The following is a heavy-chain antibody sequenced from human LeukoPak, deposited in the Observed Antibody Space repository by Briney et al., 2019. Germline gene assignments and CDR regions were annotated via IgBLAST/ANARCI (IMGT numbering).Heavy chain of an antibody. CDR3: QKDWPVSDY. D-gene: IGHD1-14*01. V-gene: IGHV3-23*01. CDR1: GFTFSSYA. CDR2: IRGSGGSA. Sequence: GGSLRLSCAASGFTFSSYAMSWFRQAPGKGLQGVSAIRGSGGSAYYAASLKGRFTISRDNSKNPLYMQMNCLTPAAPAVSYFQKDWPVSDYWGQGTLVTVSS. J-gene: IGHJ4*02.